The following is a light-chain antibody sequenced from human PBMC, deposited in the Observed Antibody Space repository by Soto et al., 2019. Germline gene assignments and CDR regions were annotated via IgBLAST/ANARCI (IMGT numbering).Light chain of an antibody. Sequence: DIQMTQSPSSLSASVGDRVTITCRTSQSIRSYLNWYQQKPGKAPKLLIYAASSLQSGVPSRFGGSGSGTDFTLTISSLQPEDFATYYCQQKDTFGPGTKVDIK. J-gene: IGKJ3*01. CDR1: QSIRSY. V-gene: IGKV1-39*01. CDR3: QQKDT. CDR2: AAS.